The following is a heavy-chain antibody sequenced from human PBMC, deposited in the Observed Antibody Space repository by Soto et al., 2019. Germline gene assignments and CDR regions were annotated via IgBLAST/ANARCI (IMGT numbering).Heavy chain of an antibody. CDR2: IYSCGST. J-gene: IGHJ6*02. CDR1: GFTVSSNY. D-gene: IGHD2-2*01. CDR3: ARITKGGTSCYWSYYYYGMDV. V-gene: IGHV3-66*03. Sequence: GGSLRLSCAASGFTVSSNYMSWVRQAPGKGLEWVSVIYSCGSTYYADSVKGRFTISRDNSKNTLYLQMNSLRAEDTAVYYCARITKGGTSCYWSYYYYGMDVWGQGTTVTVSS.